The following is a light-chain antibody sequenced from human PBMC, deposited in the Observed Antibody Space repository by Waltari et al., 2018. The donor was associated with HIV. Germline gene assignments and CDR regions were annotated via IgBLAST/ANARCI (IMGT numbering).Light chain of an antibody. CDR2: AAS. Sequence: DIQMTQSPSSLSASAGDSVTSTCRASQGISNSLAWYQQKPGKVPKRLIYAASNLQSGVPPRFSGCASGTDFTLSLSRLQPDDVATYSCQQYNNAPRPFGPGTQVDIQ. CDR1: QGISNS. CDR3: QQYNNAPRP. V-gene: IGKV1-27*01. J-gene: IGKJ1*01.